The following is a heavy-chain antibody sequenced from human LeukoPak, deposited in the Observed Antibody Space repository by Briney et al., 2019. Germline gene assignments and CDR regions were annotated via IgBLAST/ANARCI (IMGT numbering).Heavy chain of an antibody. CDR2: INPNSGGT. V-gene: IGHV1-2*02. Sequence: GASVKVSCKASGYTFTGYYMHWVRQAPGQGLEWMGWINPNSGGTNYAQKLQGRVTMTRDTSISTAYMELSRLRSDDTAVYYCARDFYGGNSLYYFDYWGQGTLVTVSS. D-gene: IGHD4-23*01. J-gene: IGHJ4*02. CDR3: ARDFYGGNSLYYFDY. CDR1: GYTFTGYY.